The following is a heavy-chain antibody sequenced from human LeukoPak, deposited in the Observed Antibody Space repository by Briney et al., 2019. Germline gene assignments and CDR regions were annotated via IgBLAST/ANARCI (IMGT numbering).Heavy chain of an antibody. Sequence: PGGSLRLSCAAYGFTFRNYGIHWVRQAPGKGLEWVAFVRYDSTKKYYADSVKGRFTISRDNFKNTLDLQMNSLRPEDTAVYHCAKDEATIGYSYYYMDVWGKGTMVTISS. D-gene: IGHD5-12*01. CDR3: AKDEATIGYSYYYMDV. V-gene: IGHV3-30*02. CDR1: GFTFRNYG. J-gene: IGHJ6*03. CDR2: VRYDSTKK.